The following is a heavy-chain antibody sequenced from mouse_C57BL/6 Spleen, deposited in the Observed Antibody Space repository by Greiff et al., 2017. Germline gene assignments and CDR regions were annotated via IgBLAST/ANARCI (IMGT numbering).Heavy chain of an antibody. CDR1: GYSFTSYY. D-gene: IGHD2-12*01. Sequence: QVQLQQSGPELVRPGSSVKLSCKASGYSFTSYYMDWVKQSPGKGLEWIGNIYPCASGTPYNQKFKDKATLTVDKSSSTAYMQLNSLTSEDSAVYYCARDNSYSFAYWGQGTLVTVSA. CDR3: ARDNSYSFAY. CDR2: IYPCASGT. J-gene: IGHJ3*01. V-gene: IGHV1-61*01.